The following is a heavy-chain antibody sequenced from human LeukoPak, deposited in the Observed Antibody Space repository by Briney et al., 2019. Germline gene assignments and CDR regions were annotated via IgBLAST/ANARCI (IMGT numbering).Heavy chain of an antibody. CDR1: GFTFSSYS. J-gene: IGHJ5*02. Sequence: GGSLRLSCAASGFTFSSYSMNWVRQAPGKGLEWVSSISSSSSYIYYADSVKGRFTISRDNAKNSLYLQMNSLRAEDTAVYYCARLLTILDWFDPWGQGTLVTVSS. V-gene: IGHV3-21*04. D-gene: IGHD3-10*01. CDR2: ISSSSSYI. CDR3: ARLLTILDWFDP.